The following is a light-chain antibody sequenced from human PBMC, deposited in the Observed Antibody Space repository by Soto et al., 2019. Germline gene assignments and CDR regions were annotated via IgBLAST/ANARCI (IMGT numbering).Light chain of an antibody. CDR2: GAS. CDR1: QSVRSN. Sequence: EIVMTHSPATLSASPCETATLSYRASQSVRSNLAWYQQKPGQSPRLLISGASTRATGVPARFSGSGSGTEFTLTISSLQSEDFAVYYCQQYNNWPVTFGGGTKVDI. J-gene: IGKJ4*01. V-gene: IGKV3-15*01. CDR3: QQYNNWPVT.